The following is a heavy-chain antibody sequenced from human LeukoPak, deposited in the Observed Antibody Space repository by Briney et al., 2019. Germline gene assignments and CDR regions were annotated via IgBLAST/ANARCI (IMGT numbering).Heavy chain of an antibody. CDR2: ISYDGSNK. CDR3: ASDFWSGYYTPMGVNY. D-gene: IGHD3-3*01. J-gene: IGHJ4*02. V-gene: IGHV3-30*04. CDR1: GFTFSSYA. Sequence: GRSLRLSCAASGFTFSSYAMHWVRQAPGKVLEWVAVISYDGSNKYYADSVKGRFTISRDNAKNSLYLQMNSLRAEDTAVYYCASDFWSGYYTPMGVNYWGQGTLVTVSS.